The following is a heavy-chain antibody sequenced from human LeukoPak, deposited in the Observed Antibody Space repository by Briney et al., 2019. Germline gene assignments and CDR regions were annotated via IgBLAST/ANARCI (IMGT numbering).Heavy chain of an antibody. CDR2: ISSRSSTI. J-gene: IGHJ5*02. CDR3: ARGAIAGRGDNWFWFDP. V-gene: IGHV3-48*02. CDR1: GSTFSTYS. Sequence: PGGSPRLSCAASGSTFSTYSMNWVRQAPGQGLEWVSYISSRSSTIYYADSVKGRFTISRDNAKNSLYLQMNSLRDEDTAVYYCARGAIAGRGDNWFWFDPWGQGTLVTVSS. D-gene: IGHD1-1*01.